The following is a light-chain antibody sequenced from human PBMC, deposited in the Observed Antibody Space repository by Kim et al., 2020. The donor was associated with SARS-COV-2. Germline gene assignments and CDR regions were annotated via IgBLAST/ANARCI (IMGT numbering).Light chain of an antibody. V-gene: IGLV2-18*02. J-gene: IGLJ2*01. CDR2: EVN. CDR1: SSDVGSYNR. Sequence: GQSVTIAGTGTSSDVGSYNRVSWYQQSPGTAPKVMIYEVNNRPSGVPDRFSGSKSGNTASLTISGLQAEDEADYYCSSYTSSNTVVFGGGTQLTVL. CDR3: SSYTSSNTVV.